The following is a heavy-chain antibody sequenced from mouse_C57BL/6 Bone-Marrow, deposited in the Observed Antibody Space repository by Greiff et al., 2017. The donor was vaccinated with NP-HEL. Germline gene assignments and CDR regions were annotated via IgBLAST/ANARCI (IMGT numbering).Heavy chain of an antibody. CDR2: IHPNSGST. D-gene: IGHD2-3*01. J-gene: IGHJ2*01. V-gene: IGHV1-64*01. Sequence: VQLQQPGAELVKPGASVKLSCKASGYTFTSYWMHWVKQRPGQGLEWIGMIHPNSGSTNYNEKFKSKATLTVDKSSSTAYMQLSSLTSEDSAVYYCAREGGWLLYYFDYWGQGTTLTVSS. CDR1: GYTFTSYW. CDR3: AREGGWLLYYFDY.